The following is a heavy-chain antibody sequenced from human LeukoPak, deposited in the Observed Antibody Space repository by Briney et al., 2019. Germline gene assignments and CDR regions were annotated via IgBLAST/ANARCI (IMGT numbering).Heavy chain of an antibody. CDR1: GGTFSSYT. CDR3: ARDGEISLWFDP. CDR2: IIPILGIA. J-gene: IGHJ5*02. Sequence: ASVKVSCNASGGTFSSYTISWVRQAPGQGLEWMGRIIPILGIANYAQKFQGRVTITADKSTSTAYMELSSLRSEDTAVYYCARDGEISLWFDPWGQGTLVTVSS. V-gene: IGHV1-69*04. D-gene: IGHD7-27*01.